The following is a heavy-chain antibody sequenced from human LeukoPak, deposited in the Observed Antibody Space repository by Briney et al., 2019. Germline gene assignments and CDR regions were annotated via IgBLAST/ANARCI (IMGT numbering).Heavy chain of an antibody. D-gene: IGHD3-3*01. CDR1: GFTFSSYS. J-gene: IGHJ4*02. Sequence: GGSLRLSCAASGFTFSSYSMNWVRQAPGKGLEWVSSISSSSSYIYYADSVKGRFTISRDNAKNSLYLQMNSLRAEDTAVYYCVTTTEDDFWSGQVSYYFDYWGQGTLVTVSS. CDR2: ISSSSSYI. CDR3: VTTTEDDFWSGQVSYYFDY. V-gene: IGHV3-21*01.